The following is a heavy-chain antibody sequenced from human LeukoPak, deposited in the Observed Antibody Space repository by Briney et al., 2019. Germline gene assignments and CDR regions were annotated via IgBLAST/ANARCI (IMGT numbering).Heavy chain of an antibody. Sequence: KPSETLSLTCAVYGGSFSGHYWSWIRQPPGKGLEWIGEINHSGSTNYNPSLKSRVTISVDTSKNQFSLKLSSVTAADTAVYYCARKRSPRSPFDYWGQGTLVTVSS. CDR3: ARKRSPRSPFDY. J-gene: IGHJ4*02. D-gene: IGHD3-3*01. V-gene: IGHV4-34*01. CDR1: GGSFSGHY. CDR2: INHSGST.